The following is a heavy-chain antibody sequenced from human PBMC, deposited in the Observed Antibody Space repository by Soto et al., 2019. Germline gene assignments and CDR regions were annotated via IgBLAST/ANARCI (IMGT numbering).Heavy chain of an antibody. V-gene: IGHV3-23*01. CDR2: ITGSDGRT. Sequence: EVQLLESGGVLVQPGGSLRLSCAASGFTFATYTMSWVRQTPGKGLEWVSAITGSDGRTYYADSVKGRFPISRDNSKNTLYLQMNSLGVEDTAVYYCAKNSAATIRVGFDYWGQGTLVTVSS. J-gene: IGHJ4*02. CDR1: GFTFATYT. D-gene: IGHD5-12*01. CDR3: AKNSAATIRVGFDY.